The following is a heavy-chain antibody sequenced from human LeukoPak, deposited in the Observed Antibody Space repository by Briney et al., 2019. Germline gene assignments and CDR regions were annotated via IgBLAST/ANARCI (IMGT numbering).Heavy chain of an antibody. Sequence: ASVKVSCKASGYTFTGYYMHWVRQAPGRGLEWMGWINPNSGGTNYAQKFQGRVTMTRDTSVSTAYMELSRLRSDDTAVYYCASILTPPRNDAFDIWGQGTMVTVSS. J-gene: IGHJ3*02. CDR3: ASILTPPRNDAFDI. CDR1: GYTFTGYY. CDR2: INPNSGGT. V-gene: IGHV1-2*02. D-gene: IGHD2-15*01.